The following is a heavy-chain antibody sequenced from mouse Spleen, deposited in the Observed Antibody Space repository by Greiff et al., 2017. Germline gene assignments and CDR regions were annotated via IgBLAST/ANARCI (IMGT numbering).Heavy chain of an antibody. V-gene: IGHV1-72*01. D-gene: IGHD1-1*02. Sequence: QVQLKQPGAELVKPGASVKLSCKASGYTFTSYWMHWVKQRPGRGLAWIGRIYPNSGGTKYNEKFKSKATLTVDKPSSTAYMQLSSLTSEASAVYYCERGDKGGSCGYAMDYWGQGTSVTVSS. CDR1: GYTFTSYW. CDR2: IYPNSGGT. CDR3: ERGDKGGSCGYAMDY. J-gene: IGHJ4*01.